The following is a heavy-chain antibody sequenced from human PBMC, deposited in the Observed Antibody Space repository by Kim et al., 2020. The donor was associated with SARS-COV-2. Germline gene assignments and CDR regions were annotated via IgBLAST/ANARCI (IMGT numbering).Heavy chain of an antibody. V-gene: IGHV3-30*02. CDR3: AKGIYSGWYGDASDI. Sequence: DYVKGRFSISRDNSKNTLYLQVNSLRAEDTAVYYCAKGIYSGWYGDASDIWGQGKMVTVSS. D-gene: IGHD6-19*01. J-gene: IGHJ3*02.